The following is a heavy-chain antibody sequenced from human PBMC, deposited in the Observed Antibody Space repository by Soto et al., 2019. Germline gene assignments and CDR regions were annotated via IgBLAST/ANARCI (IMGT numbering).Heavy chain of an antibody. CDR1: GASISGFY. D-gene: IGHD1-1*01. V-gene: IGHV4-4*07. J-gene: IGHJ5*02. CDR2: IYATGTT. CDR3: VRNGTKTLRDWFDP. Sequence: PSETLSLTCTVCGASISGFYWSWIRKFAGKGLEWIGRIYATGTTDYNPSLKSRVMMSVDTSKKQFSLKLRSVTAADTAVYYCVRNGTKTLRDWFDPWGQGISVTVSS.